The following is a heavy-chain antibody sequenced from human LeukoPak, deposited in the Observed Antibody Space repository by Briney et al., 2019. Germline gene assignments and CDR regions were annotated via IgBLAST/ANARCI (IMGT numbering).Heavy chain of an antibody. V-gene: IGHV1-8*01. CDR2: MNPNSGNT. CDR1: GYTFTSYD. D-gene: IGHD3-10*01. Sequence: SVKVSCKASGYTFTSYDINWVRQATGQGLEWMGWMNPNSGNTGYAQKFQGRVTMTRNTSISTDYMELSSLRSEDTAVYYCAIRYGSGEKYYYYYYMDVWGKGTTATVSS. J-gene: IGHJ6*03. CDR3: AIRYGSGEKYYYYYYMDV.